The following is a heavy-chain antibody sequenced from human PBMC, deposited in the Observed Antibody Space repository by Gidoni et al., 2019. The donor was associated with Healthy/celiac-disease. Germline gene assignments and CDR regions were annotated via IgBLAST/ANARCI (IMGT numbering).Heavy chain of an antibody. V-gene: IGHV3-48*03. CDR1: GFPFPTYE. CDR2: ISSSGSTI. Sequence: EVQLVESGGALVQPGGSLRLSCAASGFPFPTYEMNWVRQAPGKGLEWVSYISSSGSTIYYADSVKGRFTISRDNAKNSLYLQMNSLRAEDTAVYYCARDRRTQDFWSGYSAWGQGTLVTVSS. D-gene: IGHD3-3*01. CDR3: ARDRRTQDFWSGYSA. J-gene: IGHJ4*02.